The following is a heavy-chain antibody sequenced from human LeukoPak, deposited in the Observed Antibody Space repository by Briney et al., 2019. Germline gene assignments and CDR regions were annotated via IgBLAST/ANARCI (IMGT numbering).Heavy chain of an antibody. CDR3: ARDLTVTTDPGWFDP. D-gene: IGHD4-17*01. CDR2: INPSGGIT. CDR1: GYTFTTYY. J-gene: IGHJ5*02. V-gene: IGHV1-46*01. Sequence: GASVKVSCKASGYTFTTYYIHWVRQAPGQRLEWMGIINPSGGITSYAQKLQGRVTMTRDMSSSTVYMELSSLRSEDTAVYYCARDLTVTTDPGWFDPWGQGSLVTVSS.